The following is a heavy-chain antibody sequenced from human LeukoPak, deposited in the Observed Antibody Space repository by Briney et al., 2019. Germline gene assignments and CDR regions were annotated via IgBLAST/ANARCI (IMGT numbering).Heavy chain of an antibody. CDR1: GFMFHDYA. D-gene: IGHD6-19*01. J-gene: IGHJ4*02. CDR3: ARESESSGWYDY. CDR2: ISEDGGST. V-gene: IGHV3-43*02. Sequence: GGSLRLSCAAPGFMFHDYAIHWVRQAPGKGLEWVSLISEDGGSTFYADSVKVRFTISRDNSKNSLYLQMKSLRSDDTALYYCARESESSGWYDYWGQGTLVTVSS.